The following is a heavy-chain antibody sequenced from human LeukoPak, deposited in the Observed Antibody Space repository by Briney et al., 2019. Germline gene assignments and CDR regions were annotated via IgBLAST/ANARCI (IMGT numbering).Heavy chain of an antibody. V-gene: IGHV4-4*02. CDR3: ATGTGTLFDY. CDR2: IYHSGTT. D-gene: IGHD1-7*01. J-gene: IGHJ4*02. CDR1: GEFIRSTNW. Sequence: ASGTLSLTCAVSGEFIRSTNWWSWVRQPPGKGLEWIGEIYHSGTTNYNPSLESRVTISVDTSKNQFSLKLNSVTAADTAVYYCATGTGTLFDYWGQGALVTVSS.